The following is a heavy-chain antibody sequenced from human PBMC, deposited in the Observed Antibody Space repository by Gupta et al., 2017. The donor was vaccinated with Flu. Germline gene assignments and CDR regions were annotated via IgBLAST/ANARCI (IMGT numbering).Heavy chain of an antibody. V-gene: IGHV3-23*01. D-gene: IGHD3-10*01. CDR2: ISNSDNTI. CDR3: AKMIPNAGGPSRFDS. J-gene: IGHJ4*02. CDR1: GFTFSNYA. Sequence: EVQLLESGGDLVQPGGSLRLSCVASGFTFSNYAMTWVRQAPGKGLEWVSSISNSDNTIFYANSVKGRFTISRDSSKNTLYLQMNSLRAEDEAVYYCAKMIPNAGGPSRFDSWGQGTLVTVSS.